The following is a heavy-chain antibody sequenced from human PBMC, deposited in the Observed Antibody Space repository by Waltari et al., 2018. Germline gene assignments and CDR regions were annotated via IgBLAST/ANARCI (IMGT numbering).Heavy chain of an antibody. D-gene: IGHD1-26*01. V-gene: IGHV1-69*01. CDR1: GGTFSSSA. CDR2: IIPIFVTA. J-gene: IGHJ4*02. CDR3: AREASIVGATRSFDY. Sequence: QVQLVQSGAAVKKPGSSVKVSCKASGGTFSSSALSWVRQAPGQVLEWMGGIIPIFVTANYAQKFQGRVTMTADESTSTAYMELRSLRSEDTAVYYCAREASIVGATRSFDYWGQGTLVTVSS.